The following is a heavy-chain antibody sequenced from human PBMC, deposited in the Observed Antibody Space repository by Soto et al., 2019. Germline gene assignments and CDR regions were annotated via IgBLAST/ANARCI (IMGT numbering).Heavy chain of an antibody. J-gene: IGHJ3*02. CDR1: GYTFTGYY. CDR3: ARVRGMGFAFDI. Sequence: ASVKVSCKASGYTFTGYYMHWVRQAPGQGLEWMGWINPNSGGTNYAQKFQDWVTMTRDTPISTAYMELSRLRSDDTAVYYCARVRGMGFAFDIWGQGTMVTVSS. CDR2: INPNSGGT. V-gene: IGHV1-2*04. D-gene: IGHD3-16*01.